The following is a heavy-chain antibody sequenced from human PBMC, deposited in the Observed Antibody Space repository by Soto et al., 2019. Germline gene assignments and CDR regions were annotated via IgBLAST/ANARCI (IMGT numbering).Heavy chain of an antibody. CDR1: GFTFSSYG. CDR2: ISYDGSNK. J-gene: IGHJ6*02. Sequence: QVQLVESGGGVVQPGRSLRLSCAASGFTFSSYGIHWVRQAPGKGLEWVAVISYDGSNKYYADSVKGRFTISRDNSKNAXXLXMXXRSAEDTAVYYCAKDNHFTMDRGVIIQYYHYGMDVWGHGTTVTVSS. V-gene: IGHV3-30*18. D-gene: IGHD3-10*01. CDR3: AKDNHFTMDRGVIIQYYHYGMDV.